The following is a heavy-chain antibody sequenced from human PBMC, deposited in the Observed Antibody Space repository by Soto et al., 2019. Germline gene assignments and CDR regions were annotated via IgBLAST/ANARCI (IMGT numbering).Heavy chain of an antibody. Sequence: GESLKISCKGSGYSFTSYWISWVRQMPGKGLEWMGRIDPSDSYTNYSPSFQGHVTISADKSISTAYLQWSSLKASDTAMYYCATRRGGELVYWGQGTLVTVSS. V-gene: IGHV5-10-1*01. CDR1: GYSFTSYW. D-gene: IGHD1-26*01. CDR2: IDPSDSYT. CDR3: ATRRGGELVY. J-gene: IGHJ4*02.